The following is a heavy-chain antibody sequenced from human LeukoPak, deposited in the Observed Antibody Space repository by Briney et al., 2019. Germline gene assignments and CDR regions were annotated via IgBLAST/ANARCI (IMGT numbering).Heavy chain of an antibody. V-gene: IGHV5-51*01. CDR3: ARYGPNRGGSGHYYYYMDV. CDR2: IYPGDSDT. J-gene: IGHJ6*03. D-gene: IGHD2-15*01. CDR1: GYSFTSYW. Sequence: GESLKISCKGSGYSFTSYWIGWVRQMPGKGLEWMGIIYPGDSDTRYSPSFQGQVTISADKSISTAYLQWSSLKASDTAMYYCARYGPNRGGSGHYYYYMDVWGKGTTVTVSS.